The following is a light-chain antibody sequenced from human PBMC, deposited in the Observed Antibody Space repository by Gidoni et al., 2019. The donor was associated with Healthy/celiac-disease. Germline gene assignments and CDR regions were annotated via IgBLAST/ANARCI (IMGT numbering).Light chain of an antibody. CDR3: MQALQTPWT. CDR1: QSLLHSNGYNY. CDR2: LGS. Sequence: DTVMTQSTLSLPVTPGEPAPLSCRSSQSLLHSNGYNYLDWYLQKPGQSPQLLIYLGSNRASGVPDRFSGSGSGTDFTLKISRVEAEDVGVYYCMQALQTPWTFGQXTKVEIK. J-gene: IGKJ1*01. V-gene: IGKV2-28*01.